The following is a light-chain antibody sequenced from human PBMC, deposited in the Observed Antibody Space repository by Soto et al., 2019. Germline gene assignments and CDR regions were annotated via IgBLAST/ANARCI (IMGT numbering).Light chain of an antibody. Sequence: DIQMTQSPSTLSASVGARVPITCRASQSLSSWLAWYQQKPGKAPKLLIYDASSLESVVPSRFSGSGSGTEFTLTISSLQPDDFATYYCQQYNSYSWTFGQGTKVEIK. CDR1: QSLSSW. J-gene: IGKJ1*01. V-gene: IGKV1-5*01. CDR3: QQYNSYSWT. CDR2: DAS.